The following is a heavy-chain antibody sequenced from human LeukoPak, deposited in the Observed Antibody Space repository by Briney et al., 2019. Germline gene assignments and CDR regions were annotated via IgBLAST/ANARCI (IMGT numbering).Heavy chain of an antibody. J-gene: IGHJ4*02. CDR3: ASGANVDTTMASYYFDY. D-gene: IGHD5-18*01. CDR1: GYTFTGYY. V-gene: IGHV1-2*02. Sequence: ASAKVSCKASGYTFTGYYIHWVRQAPGQGLEWMGRINPNSGGTNYAQKFQGRVTMTRDTSISTAYMDLGRLRSDDTAVYYCASGANVDTTMASYYFDYWGQGTLVTVSS. CDR2: INPNSGGT.